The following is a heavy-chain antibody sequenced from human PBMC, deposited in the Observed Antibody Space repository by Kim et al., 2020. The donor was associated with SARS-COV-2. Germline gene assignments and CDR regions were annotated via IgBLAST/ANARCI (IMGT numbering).Heavy chain of an antibody. Sequence: SETLSLTCTVSGGSISSYYWSWIRQPPGKGLEWIGYIYYSGSTNYNPSLKSRVTISVDTSKNQFSLKLSSVTAADTAVYYCARAYCGGDCYSSWGQGTLVTVSS. CDR2: IYYSGST. V-gene: IGHV4-59*01. J-gene: IGHJ5*02. CDR3: ARAYCGGDCYSS. CDR1: GGSISSYY. D-gene: IGHD2-21*02.